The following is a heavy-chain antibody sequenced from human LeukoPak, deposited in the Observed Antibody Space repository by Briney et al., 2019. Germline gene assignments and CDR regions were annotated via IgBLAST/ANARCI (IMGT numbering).Heavy chain of an antibody. CDR1: GYTFTSYD. CDR2: MNPNSGNT. J-gene: IGHJ4*02. CDR3: ARVGVYYDSSGYGFRY. Sequence: ASVTVSCTASGYTFTSYDINWVRQAPGQGLEWMGWMNPNSGNTGYAQKFQGRVTITRNTSISTAYMELSSLRSEDTAVYYCARVGVYYDSSGYGFRYWGQGTLVTVSS. D-gene: IGHD3-22*01. V-gene: IGHV1-8*03.